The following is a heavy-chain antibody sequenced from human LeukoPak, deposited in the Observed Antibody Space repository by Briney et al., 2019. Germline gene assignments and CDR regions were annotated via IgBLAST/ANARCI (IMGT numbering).Heavy chain of an antibody. CDR1: GFTFTSYS. V-gene: IGHV3-23*01. CDR3: ARKAQYNGHYPLDY. D-gene: IGHD1-7*01. CDR2: TSDRGDYT. J-gene: IGHJ4*02. Sequence: GGSLRLSCTASGFTFTSYSMSWVRQAPGKGLEWVSGTSDRGDYTYYADSVKGRFTISRDSSKNTLFLQMNSLRAEDTALYFCARKAQYNGHYPLDYWGQGTLVTVSS.